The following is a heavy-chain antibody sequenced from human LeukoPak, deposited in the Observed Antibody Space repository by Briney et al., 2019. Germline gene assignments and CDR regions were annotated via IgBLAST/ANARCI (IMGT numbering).Heavy chain of an antibody. Sequence: SETLSLTCAVSGGSISSTNWWSWVRQPPGKGLEWIGEIYYTGTANYNASLKSRVTMSVDTSKNQFSLKLSSVTAADTAVYYCARSNGIQLWDYWGQGTLVTVSS. V-gene: IGHV4-4*02. CDR1: GGSISSTNW. CDR2: IYYTGTA. D-gene: IGHD5-18*01. CDR3: ARSNGIQLWDY. J-gene: IGHJ4*02.